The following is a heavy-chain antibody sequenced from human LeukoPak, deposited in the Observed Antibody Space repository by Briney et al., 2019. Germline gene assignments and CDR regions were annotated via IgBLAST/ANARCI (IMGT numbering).Heavy chain of an antibody. V-gene: IGHV3-73*01. D-gene: IGHD3-22*01. CDR1: GFSLSDYA. Sequence: GGSLKLSCAASGFSLSDYAVHWVRQGSGRGLEWVGRVRDKGNTYATAYAESVKGRFTISRDDSNNTAYLQMNSLKIEDTAVYYCARLDYDGTNYPLSFDCWGQGTLVTVSS. CDR3: ARLDYDGTNYPLSFDC. J-gene: IGHJ4*02. CDR2: VRDKGNTYAT.